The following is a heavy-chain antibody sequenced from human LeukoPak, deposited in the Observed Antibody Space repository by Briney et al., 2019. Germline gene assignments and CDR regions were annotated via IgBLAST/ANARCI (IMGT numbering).Heavy chain of an antibody. CDR1: GGTFSSYA. J-gene: IGHJ4*02. CDR2: IIPIFGTA. CDR3: ARKAAAANTFDY. D-gene: IGHD6-13*01. V-gene: IGHV1-69*06. Sequence: ASVKVSCKASGGTFSSYAISWVRQAPGQGLEWMGGIIPIFGTANYAQKFQGRVTITADKSTSTVYMELSSLRSEDTAVYYCARKAAAANTFDYWGQGTLVTVSS.